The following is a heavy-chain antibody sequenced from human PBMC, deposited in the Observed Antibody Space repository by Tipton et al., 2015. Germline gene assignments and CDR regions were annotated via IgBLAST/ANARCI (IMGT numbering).Heavy chain of an antibody. Sequence: TLSLTCTVSGGSVSSGSYYWSWILQPPGKGLEWIGYISYTDGAHYNPALKSRVTISVDTSKNQFSLTLNSVAAADTAVYYCARDLEHGMDVWGHGTTVTVSS. CDR3: ARDLEHGMDV. J-gene: IGHJ6*02. CDR2: ISYTDGA. D-gene: IGHD5-24*01. V-gene: IGHV4-61*01. CDR1: GGSVSSGSYY.